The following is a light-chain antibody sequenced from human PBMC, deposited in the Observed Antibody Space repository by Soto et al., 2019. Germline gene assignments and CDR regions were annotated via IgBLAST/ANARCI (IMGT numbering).Light chain of an antibody. J-gene: IGLJ3*02. CDR1: SRDIGGYNF. CDR2: EVR. Sequence: QSVLTQPASVSGSPGQSITISCTGTSRDIGGYNFVSWYHQHPGKAPTLIIYEVRNRPSGVSRRFSGSKSGNTASLTISGLQAEDEGDYYCSSYSTSGTLWLFGGGTKLTVL. CDR3: SSYSTSGTLWL. V-gene: IGLV2-14*01.